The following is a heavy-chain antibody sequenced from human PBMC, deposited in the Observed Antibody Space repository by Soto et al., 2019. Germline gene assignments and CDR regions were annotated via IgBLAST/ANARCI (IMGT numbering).Heavy chain of an antibody. D-gene: IGHD3-16*02. Sequence: GGSLRLSCAASGFTFSSYSMNWVRQAPGKGLEWVSSISSSSSYIYYADSVKGRFTISRDNAKNSLYLQMNSLRAEDTAVYYCARGKGTFGGVIVLFDYWGQGTLVTVSS. J-gene: IGHJ4*02. V-gene: IGHV3-21*01. CDR2: ISSSSSYI. CDR1: GFTFSSYS. CDR3: ARGKGTFGGVIVLFDY.